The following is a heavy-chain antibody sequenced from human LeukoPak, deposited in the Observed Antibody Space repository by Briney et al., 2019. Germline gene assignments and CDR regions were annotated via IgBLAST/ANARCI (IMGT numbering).Heavy chain of an antibody. CDR2: ISGSGSTT. CDR1: GFTFNSYA. D-gene: IGHD4-17*01. CDR3: ARENDYGDPGYFDY. V-gene: IGHV3-23*01. J-gene: IGHJ4*02. Sequence: PGGSLRLSCAASGFTFNSYAMSWVRQAPGKGLEWVSIISGSGSTTYYADSVKGRFTISRDNTKNTLYLQMNSLRAEDTAVYYCARENDYGDPGYFDYWGQGTLVTVSS.